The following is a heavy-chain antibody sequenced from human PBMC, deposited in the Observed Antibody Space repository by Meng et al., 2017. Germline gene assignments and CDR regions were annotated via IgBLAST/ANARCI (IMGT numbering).Heavy chain of an antibody. D-gene: IGHD4-17*01. J-gene: IGHJ4*02. CDR1: GGSFGGYY. CDR2: INQSGST. CDR3: ARSHSVTIVAFDY. Sequence: VQLQMRGAGLLQPSETLFLTCAVYGGSFGGYYCSWSRQPPGTRLEWSKEINQSGSTNYNPSLKSRVTMSRDTSKNQFSLRLSSVTAADTAVYYCARSHSVTIVAFDYWGQGTLVTVSS. V-gene: IGHV4-34*01.